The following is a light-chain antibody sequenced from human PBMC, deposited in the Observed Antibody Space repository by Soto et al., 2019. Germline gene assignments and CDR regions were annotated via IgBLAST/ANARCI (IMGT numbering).Light chain of an antibody. J-gene: IGLJ1*01. V-gene: IGLV2-14*01. CDR2: EVS. CDR3: SSYTSSSIDYV. Sequence: QSALTQPASVSGSPGQPLTISCTGTSSDVGGYNYVSWYQQHPGKAPKLMIYEVSNRPSGVSNRFSGSKSGNTASLTISGLQAEDEADYYCSSYTSSSIDYVFGTGTKVTVL. CDR1: SSDVGGYNY.